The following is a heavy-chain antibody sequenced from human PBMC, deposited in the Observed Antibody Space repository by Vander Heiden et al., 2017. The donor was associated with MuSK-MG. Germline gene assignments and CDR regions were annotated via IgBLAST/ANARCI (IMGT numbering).Heavy chain of an antibody. Sequence: QVQLVESGGGVVQPGGSLRLPCAASGFRFSSNGMHWVRQAPGKGLEWVAFIRYDGSNKYYADSVKGRFTIARDNSKNTLYLQMNSLRAEGTAVYYCAKGYLFRGVLDYWGQGTLVTVSS. J-gene: IGHJ4*02. CDR1: GFRFSSNG. D-gene: IGHD3-10*01. V-gene: IGHV3-30*02. CDR3: AKGYLFRGVLDY. CDR2: IRYDGSNK.